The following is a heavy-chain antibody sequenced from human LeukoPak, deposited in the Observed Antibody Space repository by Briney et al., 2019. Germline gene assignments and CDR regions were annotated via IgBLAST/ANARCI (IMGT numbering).Heavy chain of an antibody. D-gene: IGHD3-10*01. CDR3: ARQGYYGSGSYSNAFDI. CDR2: INHSGST. CDR1: GFTFSSYA. Sequence: GSLRLSCAASGFTFSSYAMSWVRQAPGKGLEWIGEINHSGSTNYNPSLKSRVTISLDTSKNQFSLKLSSVTAADTAVYYCARQGYYGSGSYSNAFDIWGQGTMVTVSS. V-gene: IGHV4-34*01. J-gene: IGHJ3*02.